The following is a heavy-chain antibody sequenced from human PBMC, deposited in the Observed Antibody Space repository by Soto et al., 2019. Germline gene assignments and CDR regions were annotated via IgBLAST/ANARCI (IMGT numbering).Heavy chain of an antibody. CDR2: ISGSGGST. Sequence: GGSLRLSCAASGFTFSSYAMSWVRQAPGKGLEWVSAISGSGGSTYYADSVKGRFTISRDNSKNTLYLQMNSLRAEDTAVYYCAKAIGSRNWNYYYYGMDVWGQGTTVTVSS. J-gene: IGHJ6*02. CDR1: GFTFSSYA. CDR3: AKAIGSRNWNYYYYGMDV. D-gene: IGHD1-1*01. V-gene: IGHV3-23*01.